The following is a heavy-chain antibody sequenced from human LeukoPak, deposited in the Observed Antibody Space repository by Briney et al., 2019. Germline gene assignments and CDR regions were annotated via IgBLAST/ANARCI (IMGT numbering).Heavy chain of an antibody. V-gene: IGHV1-24*01. CDR3: ATGAPLRDYYDSSGYHL. J-gene: IGHJ4*02. D-gene: IGHD3-22*01. CDR2: FDPEDGET. Sequence: ASVTVSCKVSGYTLTELSMHWVRQAPGKGLEWMGGFDPEDGETIYAQKFQGRVTMTEDTSTDTAYMELSSLRSEDTAVYYCATGAPLRDYYDSSGYHLWGQEPWSPSPQ. CDR1: GYTLTELS.